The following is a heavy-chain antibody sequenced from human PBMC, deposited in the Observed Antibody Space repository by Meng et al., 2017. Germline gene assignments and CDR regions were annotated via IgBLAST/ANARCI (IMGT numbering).Heavy chain of an antibody. CDR2: IRSKANSYAT. J-gene: IGHJ4*02. CDR3: TRLIEITMVRGVIIPNEY. CDR1: GFTFSGSA. D-gene: IGHD3-10*01. V-gene: IGHV3-73*01. Sequence: GESLKISCAASGFTFSGSAMHWVRQASGKGLEWVGRIRSKANSYATAYAASVKGRFTISRDDSKNTAYLQMNSLKTEDTAVYYCTRLIEITMVRGVIIPNEYWGQGTLVTVSS.